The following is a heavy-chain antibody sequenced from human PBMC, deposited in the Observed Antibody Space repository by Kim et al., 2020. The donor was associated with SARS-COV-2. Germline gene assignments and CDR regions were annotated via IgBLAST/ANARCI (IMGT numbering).Heavy chain of an antibody. CDR1: GFTFDDYS. CDR3: VKDIDYGDNENYYGVDV. CDR2: ISWDGGIT. J-gene: IGHJ6*02. D-gene: IGHD4-17*01. Sequence: GGSLRLSCAASGFTFDDYSMHWVHQAPGKGLEWVSLISWDGGITYYSDSVKGRFTISRDNSKDSLYLQMTSLRSEDTALYYCVKDIDYGDNENYYGVDVWGQGTTVTVSS. V-gene: IGHV3-43*01.